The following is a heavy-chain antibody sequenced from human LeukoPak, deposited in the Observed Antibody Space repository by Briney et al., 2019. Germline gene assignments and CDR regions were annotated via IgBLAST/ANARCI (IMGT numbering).Heavy chain of an antibody. Sequence: PSQTLSLTCTVSGGSISSGSYYWRWIRQPGGKGLESIGRIYTSGSTNYNPSLKSRVTRSVATSKNQFSLKLSSVTAADSAVYYCARSSGYYYHLDYWGQGTLVTVSS. CDR3: ARSSGYYYHLDY. J-gene: IGHJ4*02. CDR1: GGSISSGSYY. CDR2: IYTSGST. D-gene: IGHD3-22*01. V-gene: IGHV4-61*02.